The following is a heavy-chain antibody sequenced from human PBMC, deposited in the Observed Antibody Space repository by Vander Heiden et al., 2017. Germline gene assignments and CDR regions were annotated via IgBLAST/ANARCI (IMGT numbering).Heavy chain of an antibody. J-gene: IGHJ4*02. CDR1: GFTFTSYA. CDR3: AKGFSSWSPFDC. V-gene: IGHV3-23*01. CDR2: IGGSGAAT. Sequence: EVQLLESGGDLVQPGGSLRLSCAASGFTFTSYAMSWVRQAPGKGLEWVSAIGGSGAATHFADSVKGRFTISRDSSKNTLYLQMDNLGAEDTAVYYCAKGFSSWSPFDCWGQGTLVTVSS. D-gene: IGHD6-13*01.